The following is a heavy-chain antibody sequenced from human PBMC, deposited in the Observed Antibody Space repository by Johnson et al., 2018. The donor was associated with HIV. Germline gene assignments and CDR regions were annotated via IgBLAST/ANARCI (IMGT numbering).Heavy chain of an antibody. V-gene: IGHV3-13*01. CDR2: IGTAGDT. J-gene: IGHJ3*02. D-gene: IGHD5-18*01. Sequence: EVQLVESGGGWVQPGGSLRLSCAASGFTFSSYDMHWVRQTTGKVLQWVSGIGTAGDTYYSGSVKGRFTISRENAKNSLYLQMNSLRAGDTAVYYCARGRGVGRPIQKWLGAAFDIWGQGTMVTVSS. CDR3: ARGRGVGRPIQKWLGAAFDI. CDR1: GFTFSSYD.